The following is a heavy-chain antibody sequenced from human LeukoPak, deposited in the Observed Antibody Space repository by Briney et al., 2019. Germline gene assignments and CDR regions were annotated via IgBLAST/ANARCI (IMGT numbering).Heavy chain of an antibody. V-gene: IGHV4-31*03. Sequence: SQTLSLTCTVSGGSIFTRGFYWGWIRQYPGKGLEWIGYIFYSGSTFYNPSLKSRLTMSVDMSKNQFSLKLSFVTAADTAVYYCARVSRDGFGETRGVDPWGQGTLVTVPS. J-gene: IGHJ5*02. CDR1: GGSIFTRGFY. D-gene: IGHD3-10*01. CDR3: ARVSRDGFGETRGVDP. CDR2: IFYSGST.